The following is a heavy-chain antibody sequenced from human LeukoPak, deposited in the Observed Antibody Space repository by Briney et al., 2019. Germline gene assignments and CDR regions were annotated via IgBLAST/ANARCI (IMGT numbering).Heavy chain of an antibody. Sequence: GRSLRLSCAASGFTFSSYAMHWVRQAPGKGLEWVAVISYDGSNKSYADSVKGRFTISRDNSKNTLYLQMNSLRAEDTAVYYCARGVSGSYSGYWGQGTLVTVSS. CDR1: GFTFSSYA. CDR2: ISYDGSNK. J-gene: IGHJ4*02. CDR3: ARGVSGSYSGY. D-gene: IGHD1-26*01. V-gene: IGHV3-30*04.